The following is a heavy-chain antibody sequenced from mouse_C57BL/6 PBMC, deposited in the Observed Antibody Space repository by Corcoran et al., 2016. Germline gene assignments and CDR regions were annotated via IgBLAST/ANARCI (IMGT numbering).Heavy chain of an antibody. Sequence: QIQLVQSGPELKKPGETVKISCKASGYTFTTYGMSWVKQAPGKGLKWMGWINTYSGVPTYADDFKGRFAFSLETSASTAYLQINNLKNEDTATYFCARSDSSPYFDYWGQGTTLTVSS. J-gene: IGHJ2*01. CDR1: GYTFTTYG. D-gene: IGHD1-1*01. V-gene: IGHV9-3*01. CDR3: ARSDSSPYFDY. CDR2: INTYSGVP.